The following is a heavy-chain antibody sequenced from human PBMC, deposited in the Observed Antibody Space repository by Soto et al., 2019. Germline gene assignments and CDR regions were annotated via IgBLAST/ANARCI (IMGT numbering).Heavy chain of an antibody. CDR1: GYTFTSYG. CDR3: AITFGGVIATR. Sequence: ASVKVSCKASGYTFTSYGISWVRQAPGQGLEWMGWISAYNGNTNYAQKLQGRVTMTTDTSTSTAYTELRSLRSDDTAVYYCAITFGGVIATRWGQGTLVTVSS. V-gene: IGHV1-18*04. CDR2: ISAYNGNT. J-gene: IGHJ4*02. D-gene: IGHD3-16*02.